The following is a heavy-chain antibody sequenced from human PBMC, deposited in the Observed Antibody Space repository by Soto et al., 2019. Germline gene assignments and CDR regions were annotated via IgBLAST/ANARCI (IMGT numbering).Heavy chain of an antibody. CDR2: IWYDGSNK. V-gene: IGHV3-33*01. CDR3: ARDAGYSSSWYEPYYYYYYMDV. D-gene: IGHD6-13*01. J-gene: IGHJ6*03. CDR1: GFTFSSYG. Sequence: QVQLVESGGGVVQPGRSLRLCCAASGFTFSSYGMHWVRQAPGKGLEWVAVIWYDGSNKYYADSVKGRFTISRDNSKNTLYLQMNSLRAEDTAVYYCARDAGYSSSWYEPYYYYYYMDVWGKGTTVTVSS.